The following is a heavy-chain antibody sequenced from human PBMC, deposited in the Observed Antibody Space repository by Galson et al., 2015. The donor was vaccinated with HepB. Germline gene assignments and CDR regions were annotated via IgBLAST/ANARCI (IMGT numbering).Heavy chain of an antibody. V-gene: IGHV1-3*01. CDR1: GYTFTSYA. CDR3: ARAQEGPGIAAGPDY. J-gene: IGHJ4*02. CDR2: INAGNGNT. D-gene: IGHD6-25*01. Sequence: SVKVSCKASGYTFTSYAMHWVRQAPGQRLEWMGWINAGNGNTKYSQKFQGRVTITRDTSASTAYMELSSLRSEDTAVYYCARAQEGPGIAAGPDYWGQGTLVTVSS.